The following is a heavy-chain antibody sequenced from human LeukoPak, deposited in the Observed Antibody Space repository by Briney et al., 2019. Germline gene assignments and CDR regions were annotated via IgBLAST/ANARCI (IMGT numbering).Heavy chain of an antibody. CDR1: GGSISSGDYY. CDR2: IYYSGST. V-gene: IGHV4-30-4*01. J-gene: IGHJ4*02. CDR3: ARGAPGGNDYGDY. Sequence: PSQTLSLTCTVSGGSISSGDYYWSWIRQPPGKGLEWIGYIYYSGSTYYNPSLKSRVTISVDTSKNQLSLKLSSVTAADTAVYYCARGAPGGNDYGDYWGQGTLVTVSS.